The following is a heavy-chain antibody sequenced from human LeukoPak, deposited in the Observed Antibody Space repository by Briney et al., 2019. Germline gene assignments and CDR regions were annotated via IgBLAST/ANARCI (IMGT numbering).Heavy chain of an antibody. V-gene: IGHV1-2*02. D-gene: IGHD3-16*02. J-gene: IGHJ4*02. CDR2: INPNSGGT. CDR3: ARGRRGYDYVWGSYRYVDY. CDR1: GYSFTGYY. Sequence: GASVKVSCKASGYSFTGYYMHWVRQAPGQGLEWMGWINPNSGGTNYAQKFQGRVTMTRDTSISTAYMELSRLRSDDTAVYYCARGRRGYDYVWGSYRYVDYWGQGTLVTVSS.